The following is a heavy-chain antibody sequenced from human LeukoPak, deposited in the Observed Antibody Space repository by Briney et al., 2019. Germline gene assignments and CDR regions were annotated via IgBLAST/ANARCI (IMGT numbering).Heavy chain of an antibody. CDR1: GFTFSSYS. D-gene: IGHD3-22*01. J-gene: IGHJ4*02. CDR2: ISSSSSYI. V-gene: IGHV3-21*01. Sequence: GGSLRLSCAASGFTFSSYSMNWVRHAPGKGLECVSSISSSSSYIYYADSVKGRFTISRDNAKNSLYLQMNSLRAEDTAVYYCARLPHYYDSQPFDYWGQGTLVTVSS. CDR3: ARLPHYYDSQPFDY.